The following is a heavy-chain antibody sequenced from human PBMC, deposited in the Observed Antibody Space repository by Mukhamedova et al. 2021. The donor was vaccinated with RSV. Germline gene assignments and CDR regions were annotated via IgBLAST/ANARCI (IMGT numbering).Heavy chain of an antibody. V-gene: IGHV3-30*19. Sequence: GMHWVRQAPGRGLEWVAVISYDGSSKYYADSVKGRFTTSRDNSNNTLYLEMNSLRTEDTAVFYCARDRQWLAYFEYWGQGTLVTV. CDR2: ISYDGSSK. CDR1: G. CDR3: ARDRQWLAYFEY. J-gene: IGHJ4*02. D-gene: IGHD6-19*01.